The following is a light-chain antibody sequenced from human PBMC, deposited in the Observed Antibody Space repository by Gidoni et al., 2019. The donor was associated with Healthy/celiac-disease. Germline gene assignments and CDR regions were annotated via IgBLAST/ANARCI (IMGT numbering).Light chain of an antibody. CDR3: QQLNSYPLT. Sequence: DIQLTPSPSFLSASVGDRVTITCRASQGISSYVAWYQQKPGKAPKLLIYAASTLQSGVPSRFSGSGSGTEFTLTISSLQAEDFATYYCQQLNSYPLTFXPXTKVDIK. CDR1: QGISSY. V-gene: IGKV1-9*01. J-gene: IGKJ3*01. CDR2: AAS.